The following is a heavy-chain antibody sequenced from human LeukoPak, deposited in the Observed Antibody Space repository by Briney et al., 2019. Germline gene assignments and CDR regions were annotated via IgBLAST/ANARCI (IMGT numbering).Heavy chain of an antibody. J-gene: IGHJ5*02. V-gene: IGHV3-21*01. CDR1: GFTFDDYA. CDR3: ASNDYVWGSYREGDNWFDP. CDR2: ISSSSSYI. Sequence: GGSLRLSCAASGFTFDDYAMHWVRQAPGKGLEWVSSISSSSSYIYYADSVKGRFTISRDNAKNSLYLQMNSLRAEDTAVYYCASNDYVWGSYREGDNWFDPWGQGTLVTVSS. D-gene: IGHD3-16*02.